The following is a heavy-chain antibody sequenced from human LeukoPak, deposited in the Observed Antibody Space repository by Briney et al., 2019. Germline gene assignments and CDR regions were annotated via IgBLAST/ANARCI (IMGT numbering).Heavy chain of an antibody. CDR2: IYYSGST. Sequence: PSETLSLTCTVSGGSISSSSYYWGWIRQPPGKGLEWIGSIYYSGSTYYNPSLKSRVTISVDTSKNQFSLKLSPVTAADTAVYYCARGKGRDGYKNWGQGTLVTVSS. J-gene: IGHJ4*02. D-gene: IGHD5-24*01. V-gene: IGHV4-39*07. CDR1: GGSISSSSYY. CDR3: ARGKGRDGYKN.